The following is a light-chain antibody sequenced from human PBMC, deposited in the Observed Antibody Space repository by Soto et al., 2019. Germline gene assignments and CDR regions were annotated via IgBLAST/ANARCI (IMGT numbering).Light chain of an antibody. CDR3: QQYISYPYT. CDR1: QTTNTW. CDR2: DAS. J-gene: IGKJ2*01. V-gene: IGKV1-5*01. Sequence: DIQMTQFPSTLSASVGDRGTITCRASQTTNTWLAWYQQKPGTAPKLLIYDASSLEGGVPSRFSASGSGTEFTLPISSLQPDDLATYYCQQYISYPYTFGQGTKVEIK.